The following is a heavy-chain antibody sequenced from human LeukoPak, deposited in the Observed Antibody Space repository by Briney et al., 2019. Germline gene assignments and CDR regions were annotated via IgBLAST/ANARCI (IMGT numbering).Heavy chain of an antibody. D-gene: IGHD4-17*01. V-gene: IGHV3-11*04. CDR2: ISSSGNTI. CDR1: GFTFSDYY. Sequence: GGSLRLSCAASGFTFSDYYMSWIRQAPGKGLEWVSYISSSGNTIYYADSVKGRFTISRDNAKNSLYLQMNSLRAEDTAVYYCARGARDYGDYYYYYYYMDVWGKRTTVTVSS. J-gene: IGHJ6*03. CDR3: ARGARDYGDYYYYYYYMDV.